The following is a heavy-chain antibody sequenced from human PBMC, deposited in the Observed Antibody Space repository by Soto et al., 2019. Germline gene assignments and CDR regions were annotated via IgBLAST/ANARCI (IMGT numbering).Heavy chain of an antibody. V-gene: IGHV3-33*01. D-gene: IGHD4-17*01. CDR2: IWYDGSNN. J-gene: IGHJ4*02. CDR3: AREDYGDSHDY. Sequence: QVQLVESGGGVVQPGRSLRLSCAASGFTFSNYGMHWVRQAPGKGLEWVAVIWYDGSNNYYADSVKGRFTISRDNSKNTLYLQMNSLRAEDTAVYYCAREDYGDSHDYWGQGTLVTVSS. CDR1: GFTFSNYG.